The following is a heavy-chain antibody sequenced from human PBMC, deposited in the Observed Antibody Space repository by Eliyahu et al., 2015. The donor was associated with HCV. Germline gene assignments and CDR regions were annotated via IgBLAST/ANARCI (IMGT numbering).Heavy chain of an antibody. CDR1: GGSISSYY. J-gene: IGHJ5*02. D-gene: IGHD2-21*02. CDR2: IYTSGST. CDR3: AREHIVVVTARENWFDP. V-gene: IGHV4-4*07. Sequence: QVQLQESGPGLVKPSETLSLTCTVSGGSISSYYWSWIRQPAGKGLEWIGRIYTSGSTNYNPSLKSRVTMSVDTSKNQFSLKLSSVTAADTAVYYCAREHIVVVTARENWFDPWGQGTLVTVSS.